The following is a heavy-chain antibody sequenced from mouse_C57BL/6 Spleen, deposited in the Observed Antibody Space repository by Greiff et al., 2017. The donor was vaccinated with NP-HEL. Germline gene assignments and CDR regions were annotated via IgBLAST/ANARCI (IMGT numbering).Heavy chain of an antibody. CDR2: SRNKANDYTT. CDR3: ARDGGSDEVMDY. CDR1: GFTFSDFY. J-gene: IGHJ4*01. V-gene: IGHV7-1*01. Sequence: DVMLVESGGGLVQSGRSLRLSCATSGFTFSDFYMEWVRQAPGKGLEWIAASRNKANDYTTEYSASVKGRFIVSRDTSQSILYLQMNALRAEDTAIYYCARDGGSDEVMDYWGQGTSVTVSS.